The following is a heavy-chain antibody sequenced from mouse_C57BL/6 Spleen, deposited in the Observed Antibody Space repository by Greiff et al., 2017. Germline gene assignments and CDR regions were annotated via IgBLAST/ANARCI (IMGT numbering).Heavy chain of an antibody. CDR3: ARERGITTVVATPARYFDY. V-gene: IGHV5-4*01. Sequence: EVQLVESGGGLVKPGGSLKLSCAASGFTFSSYAMSWVRQTPEKRLEWVATISDGGSYTYYPDNVKGRFTISRDNAKNNLYLQMSHLKSEDTAMYYCARERGITTVVATPARYFDYWGQGTTLTVSS. J-gene: IGHJ2*01. CDR2: ISDGGSYT. D-gene: IGHD1-1*01. CDR1: GFTFSSYA.